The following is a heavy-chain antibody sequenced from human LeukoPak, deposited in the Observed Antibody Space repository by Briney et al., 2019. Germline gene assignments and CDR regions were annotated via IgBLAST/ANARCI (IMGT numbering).Heavy chain of an antibody. CDR2: LYTGGST. V-gene: IGHV3-66*01. J-gene: IGHJ4*02. Sequence: PGGSLRLSCAASGFTVSSNYMSWVRQAPGKGLEWVSVLYTGGSTYYADSVKGRFTISGDNSKNTLYLQMNSLRVEDTAVYYCAREPPPDIQRGSSGNRKFFDYWGQGTLVTVSS. D-gene: IGHD1-14*01. CDR1: GFTVSSNY. CDR3: AREPPPDIQRGSSGNRKFFDY.